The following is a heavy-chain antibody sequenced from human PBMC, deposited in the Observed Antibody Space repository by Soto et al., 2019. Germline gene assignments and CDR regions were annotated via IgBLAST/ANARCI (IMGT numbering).Heavy chain of an antibody. CDR1: GFTFSSYW. D-gene: IGHD5-12*01. J-gene: IGHJ3*02. Sequence: GGSLRLSCAASGFTFSSYWMSWVRQAPGKGLEWVANIKQDGSEKYYVDSVKGRFTISRDNAKNSLYLQMNSLRAEDTDVYYCATVGVEMATKDAFDIWGQETMVTVSS. V-gene: IGHV3-7*03. CDR2: IKQDGSEK. CDR3: ATVGVEMATKDAFDI.